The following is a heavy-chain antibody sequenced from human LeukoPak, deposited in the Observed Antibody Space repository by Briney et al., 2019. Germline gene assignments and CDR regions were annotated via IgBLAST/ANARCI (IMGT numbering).Heavy chain of an antibody. CDR2: IYYSGIT. J-gene: IGHJ4*01. D-gene: IGHD6-19*01. CDR3: ARRGSSGWYADFDY. CDR1: GGSISSYY. Sequence: PSETLSLTCTVSGGSISSYYWSWIRQPPGKGLEWIGYIYYSGITNYNPSLKSRVTISLDTSKNHFSPKLTSVTAADTAVYYCARRGSSGWYADFDYWGHGTLVTVSS. V-gene: IGHV4-59*08.